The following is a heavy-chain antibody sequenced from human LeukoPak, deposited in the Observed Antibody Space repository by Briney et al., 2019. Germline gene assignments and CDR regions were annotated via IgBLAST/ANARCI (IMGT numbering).Heavy chain of an antibody. Sequence: GGSLRLSCAASGFTFSSYAMSWVRQAPGKGLEWVSAISGSGGSTYYADSVKGRFTISRDNSKNTLYLQMNSLRAEDTAVYYCAKVLTPQYYYYYYMDVWGKGTTVTVSS. CDR2: ISGSGGST. CDR3: AKVLTPQYYYYYYMDV. J-gene: IGHJ6*03. V-gene: IGHV3-23*01. CDR1: GFTFSSYA.